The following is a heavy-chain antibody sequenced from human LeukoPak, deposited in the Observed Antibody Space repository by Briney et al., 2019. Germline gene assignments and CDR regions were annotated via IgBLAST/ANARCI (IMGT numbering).Heavy chain of an antibody. CDR3: ASRPPPHRGPFDF. CDR1: GLTFNNYE. J-gene: IGHJ4*02. V-gene: IGHV3-48*03. CDR2: ISSSGSTT. Sequence: GSLRLSCIGSGLTFNNYEMNWVRQAPGKGLEWLSYISSSGSTTEYADSVKGRFTISRDNAKNSLYLQMNSLRAEDTAFYYCASRPPPHRGPFDFWGQGTLVAVSS.